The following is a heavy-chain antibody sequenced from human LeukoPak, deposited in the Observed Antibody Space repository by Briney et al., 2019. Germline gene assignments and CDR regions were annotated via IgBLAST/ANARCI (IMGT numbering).Heavy chain of an antibody. V-gene: IGHV3-30*02. D-gene: IGHD3-10*01. CDR2: TRYDESTK. Sequence: GGSLRLSCAASGFTLSNYGMHWVRQAPGQGLEWVAFTRYDESTKYYADSVRGRFTISRDNPRNMLSLQMNSLRPEDTAVYYCAKVLGGWQYIDYWGQGTLISVSS. J-gene: IGHJ4*02. CDR1: GFTLSNYG. CDR3: AKVLGGWQYIDY.